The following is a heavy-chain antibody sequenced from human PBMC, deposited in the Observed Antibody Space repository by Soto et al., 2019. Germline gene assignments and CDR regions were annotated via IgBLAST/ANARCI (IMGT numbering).Heavy chain of an antibody. CDR2: IYWDDDK. D-gene: IGHD4-17*01. CDR3: AYFSTTVTTGYFDY. CDR1: GFSLSTSGVG. V-gene: IGHV2-5*02. J-gene: IGHJ4*02. Sequence: QITLKESGPALVKPTETLTLTCSFSGFSLSTSGVGVVWIRQPPGKALEWLALIYWDDDKRYSPSLKSRLTRPTDTCINQVVLTVTNMDPVDTATYYCAYFSTTVTTGYFDYWSQGTLVTVSS.